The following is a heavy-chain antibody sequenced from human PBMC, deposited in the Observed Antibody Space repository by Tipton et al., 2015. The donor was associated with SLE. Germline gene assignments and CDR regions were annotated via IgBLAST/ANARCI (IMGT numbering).Heavy chain of an antibody. J-gene: IGHJ6*02. V-gene: IGHV4-39*02. CDR2: MSYSGTTGGSN. CDR1: GASISSNCYF. CDR3: ARDVATYYDFWNNYYGGMDV. D-gene: IGHD3-3*01. Sequence: TLSLTCTVSGASISSNCYFWGWIRQPPGKGLDWIGSMSYSGTTGGSNYYNPSLESRVTMSVDASNNHFSLKLSSVTAADTAVYYCARDVATYYDFWNNYYGGMDVWGQETTVTVS.